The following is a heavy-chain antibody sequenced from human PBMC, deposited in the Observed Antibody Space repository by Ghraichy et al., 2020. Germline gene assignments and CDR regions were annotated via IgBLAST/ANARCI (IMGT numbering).Heavy chain of an antibody. Sequence: SQTLSLTCAISGDSVSSNSAAWNWIRQSPSRGLEWLGRTYYRSKWYNDYAVSVKSRITINPDTSKNQFSLQLNSVTPEDTAVYYCARGEVGYSYGYYYYYYYGMDVWGQGTTVTVSS. CDR1: GDSVSSNSAA. J-gene: IGHJ6*02. D-gene: IGHD5-18*01. CDR2: TYYRSKWYN. CDR3: ARGEVGYSYGYYYYYYYGMDV. V-gene: IGHV6-1*01.